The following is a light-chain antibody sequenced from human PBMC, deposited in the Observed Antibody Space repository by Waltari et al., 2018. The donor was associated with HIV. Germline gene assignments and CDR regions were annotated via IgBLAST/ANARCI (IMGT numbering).Light chain of an antibody. Sequence: DIQMTQSPSSLSASIGDRVTITCRASQGISTYLAWYQKKPGKAPKLLVSGSKNLEAGGPSRFRSSGSGIDFTLAISSLQPEDVATYYCQKYYGAPRTFGQGTRVEVK. J-gene: IGKJ1*01. V-gene: IGKV1-27*01. CDR1: QGISTY. CDR3: QKYYGAPRT. CDR2: GSK.